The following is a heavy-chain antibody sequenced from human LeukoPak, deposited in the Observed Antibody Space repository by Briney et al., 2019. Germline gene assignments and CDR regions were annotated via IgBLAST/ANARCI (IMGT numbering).Heavy chain of an antibody. CDR3: AKGYSYDMTYYFDY. CDR1: GFTFDDYA. Sequence: PGGSLRLSCAASGFTFDDYAMHWVRQAPGKGLEWVSGISWNSGNIGYAGSVKGRFAISRDSAKNSLYLQMNSLRAEDMALYYCAKGYSYDMTYYFDYWGQGTLVTVSS. D-gene: IGHD5-18*01. J-gene: IGHJ4*02. CDR2: ISWNSGNI. V-gene: IGHV3-9*03.